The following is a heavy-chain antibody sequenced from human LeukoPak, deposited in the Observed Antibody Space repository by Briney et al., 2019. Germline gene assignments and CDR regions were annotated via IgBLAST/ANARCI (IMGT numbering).Heavy chain of an antibody. Sequence: GGSLRLSCAASGFTFSSYAMHWVRQAPGKGLEWVAVISYDGSNKYYADSVKGRFTISRDNSKNTLYLQMNSLRAEDTAVYYCARRAGAYSHPYDYWGQGTLVTVSS. J-gene: IGHJ4*02. CDR3: ARRAGAYSHPYDY. CDR1: GFTFSSYA. D-gene: IGHD4/OR15-4a*01. CDR2: ISYDGSNK. V-gene: IGHV3-30*04.